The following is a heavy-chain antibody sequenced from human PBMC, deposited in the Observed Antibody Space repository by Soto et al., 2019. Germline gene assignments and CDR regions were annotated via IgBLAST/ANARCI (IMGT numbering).Heavy chain of an antibody. Sequence: GGSLRLSCSASGFLFSGSTMHWVGPASGKGLEWVSRIRNKANSYATTYAASVKGRFTISRDDSENTAYLQMNSLSTEDTAVYYCLVGAAGGSPPYWGQGTLVTVSS. CDR1: GFLFSGST. CDR2: IRNKANSYAT. J-gene: IGHJ4*02. CDR3: LVGAAGGSPPY. D-gene: IGHD6-13*01. V-gene: IGHV3-73*01.